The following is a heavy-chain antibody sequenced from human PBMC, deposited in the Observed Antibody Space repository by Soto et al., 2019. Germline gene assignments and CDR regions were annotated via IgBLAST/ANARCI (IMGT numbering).Heavy chain of an antibody. V-gene: IGHV4-30-4*01. J-gene: IGHJ4*02. D-gene: IGHD3-10*01. CDR3: ATPGPFGSGSYSFDC. CDR1: GGSISSGDYY. Sequence: SETLSLTCTVSGGSISSGDYYWSWIRQPPGKGLEWIGYIYYSGSTYYNPSLKSRVTISVDTSKNQFSLKLSSVTAADTAVYDCATPGPFGSGSYSFDCWGLGNLVTVSS. CDR2: IYYSGST.